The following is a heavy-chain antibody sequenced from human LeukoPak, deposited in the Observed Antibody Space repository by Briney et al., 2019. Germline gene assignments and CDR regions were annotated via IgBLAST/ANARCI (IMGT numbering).Heavy chain of an antibody. CDR2: INPSGGST. D-gene: IGHD3-22*01. V-gene: IGHV1-46*01. CDR3: ARETYYYDSSGYYSPARGFDY. CDR1: GYTFTSYY. Sequence: ASVKVSCKASGYTFTSYYMHWVRQAPGQGLEWMGIINPSGGSTSYAQKFQGRVTMTRDTSISTAYMELSRLRSDDTAVYYCARETYYYDSSGYYSPARGFDYWGQGTLVTVSS. J-gene: IGHJ4*02.